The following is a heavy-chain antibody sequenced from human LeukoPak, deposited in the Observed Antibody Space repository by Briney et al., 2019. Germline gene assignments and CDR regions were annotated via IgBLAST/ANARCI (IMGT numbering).Heavy chain of an antibody. D-gene: IGHD5-18*01. Sequence: PGGSLRLSCAASGFTVSSNYMSWVRQAPGKGLEWVSRINVDGSSTSYADSVKGRFTISRDNAENTLYLQMNSLRAEDTAVYYCARGHTTMVTSHFDSWGQGTLVTVSS. J-gene: IGHJ4*02. CDR3: ARGHTTMVTSHFDS. V-gene: IGHV3-74*01. CDR2: INVDGSST. CDR1: GFTVSSNY.